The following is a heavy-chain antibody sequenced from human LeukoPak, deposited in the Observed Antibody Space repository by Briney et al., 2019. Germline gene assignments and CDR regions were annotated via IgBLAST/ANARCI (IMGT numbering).Heavy chain of an antibody. D-gene: IGHD3-16*02. J-gene: IGHJ4*02. Sequence: ASVEVSCKASGYTFTSYDINWVRQATGQGLEWMGWMNPNSGNTGYAQKFQGRVTITRNTSISTAYMELSSLRSEDTAVYYCASWGGGDYVWGSYRSYFDYWGQGTLVTVSS. V-gene: IGHV1-8*03. CDR2: MNPNSGNT. CDR3: ASWGGGDYVWGSYRSYFDY. CDR1: GYTFTSYD.